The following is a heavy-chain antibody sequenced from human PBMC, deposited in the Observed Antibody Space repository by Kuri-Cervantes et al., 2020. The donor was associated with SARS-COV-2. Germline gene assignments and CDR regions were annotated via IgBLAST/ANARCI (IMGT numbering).Heavy chain of an antibody. CDR3: ARDSGDWNPDGFDI. Sequence: ASVKVSCKASGYTFTTSDINWVRQATGQGLEWMGWINPDTGNAGYAQKFQGRVTVTRDTSTSTALMELSSLRSDDTAVYYCARDSGDWNPDGFDIWGQGTMVTVSS. V-gene: IGHV1-8*02. D-gene: IGHD1-1*01. CDR2: INPDTGNA. CDR1: GYTFTTSD. J-gene: IGHJ3*02.